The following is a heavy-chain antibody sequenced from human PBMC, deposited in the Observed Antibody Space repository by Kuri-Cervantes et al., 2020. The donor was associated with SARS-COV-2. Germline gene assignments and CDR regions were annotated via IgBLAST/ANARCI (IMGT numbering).Heavy chain of an antibody. V-gene: IGHV3-30*18. CDR1: GFTISSYG. CDR3: AKQAADTIFGVVITREEYYYYGMDV. Sequence: GGSLRLSCAASGFTISSYGMHWVRQAQGKGLEWVSVISYDGSNKYYADSVKVRFTISRDNSKNSLYLQMNSLRAEDTAAYYCAKQAADTIFGVVITREEYYYYGMDVWGQGATVTVSS. CDR2: ISYDGSNK. D-gene: IGHD3-3*01. J-gene: IGHJ6*02.